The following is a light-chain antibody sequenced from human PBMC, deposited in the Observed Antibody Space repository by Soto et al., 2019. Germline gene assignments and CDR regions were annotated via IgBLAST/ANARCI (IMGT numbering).Light chain of an antibody. Sequence: QSVLTQPPSVTGAPGQRVTIYCTGSHSDIGAGYGVHWYQQFPHSAPKLLIYDTTNRPSGVPDRFSGSRSGTSASLAITGLQAEDEADYYCQSFDSSRIGLLFGGGTKLTVL. J-gene: IGLJ2*01. CDR2: DTT. CDR3: QSFDSSRIGLL. V-gene: IGLV1-40*01. CDR1: HSDIGAGYG.